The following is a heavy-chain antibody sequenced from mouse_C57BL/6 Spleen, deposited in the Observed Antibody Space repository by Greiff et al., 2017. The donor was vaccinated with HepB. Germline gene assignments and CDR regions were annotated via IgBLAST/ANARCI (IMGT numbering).Heavy chain of an antibody. CDR2: ISNLAYSI. Sequence: EVKLVESGGGLVQPGGSLKLSCAASGFTFSDYGMAWVRQAPRKGPEWVAFISNLAYSIYYADTVTGRFTISRENAKNTLYLEMSSLRSEDPAMYYCARLCYYYGSSYAYFDVWGTGTTVTVSS. CDR1: GFTFSDYG. D-gene: IGHD1-1*01. V-gene: IGHV5-15*01. J-gene: IGHJ1*03. CDR3: ARLCYYYGSSYAYFDV.